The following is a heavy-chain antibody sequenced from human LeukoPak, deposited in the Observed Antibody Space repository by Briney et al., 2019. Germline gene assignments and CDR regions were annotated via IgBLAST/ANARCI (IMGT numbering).Heavy chain of an antibody. CDR2: ISYDGSNK. D-gene: IGHD3-22*01. J-gene: IGHJ4*02. CDR1: GFTFSSYA. Sequence: GGSLRLSCAASGFTFSSYAMHWVRQAPGKGLEWVAVISYDGSNKYYADSVKGRFTISRDNSKNTLYLQMNSLRAEDTAVYYCARQELYYYDSSPFDYWGQGTLVTVSS. V-gene: IGHV3-30-3*01. CDR3: ARQELYYYDSSPFDY.